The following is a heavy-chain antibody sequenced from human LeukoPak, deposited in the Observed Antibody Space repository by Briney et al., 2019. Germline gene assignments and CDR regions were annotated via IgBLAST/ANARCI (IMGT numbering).Heavy chain of an antibody. J-gene: IGHJ4*02. Sequence: GGSLRLSCAASGFTFSSYWMHWVRQAPGKGLVWVSRINSDGSSTSYADSVKGRFTISRDNAKNTLYLQMNSLRAEDTAVYYCARDRRSWIQLWLYDYWGQGTLVTVFS. CDR1: GFTFSSYW. V-gene: IGHV3-74*01. CDR3: ARDRRSWIQLWLYDY. D-gene: IGHD5-18*01. CDR2: INSDGSST.